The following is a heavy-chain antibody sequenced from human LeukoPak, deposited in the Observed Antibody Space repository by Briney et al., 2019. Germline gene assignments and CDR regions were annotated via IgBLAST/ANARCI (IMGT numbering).Heavy chain of an antibody. CDR2: IIDTGGAT. CDR1: GFTLTTYD. J-gene: IGHJ6*04. D-gene: IGHD3-10*01. CDR3: AKFNGHPTTNYYMDV. V-gene: IGHV3-23*01. Sequence: QPGGSLRLSCAASGFTLTTYDNSWVRQAPGKGLEWVSGIIDTGGATYYADSVKGRFTISRDNSKNTLFLQMNSLRAEDTAVYYCAKFNGHPTTNYYMDVWGEGTTVTVSS.